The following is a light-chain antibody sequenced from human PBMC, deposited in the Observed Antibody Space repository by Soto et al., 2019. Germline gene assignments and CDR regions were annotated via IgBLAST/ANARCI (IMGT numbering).Light chain of an antibody. CDR1: QSVLYSSNNKNY. CDR2: GAS. V-gene: IGKV4-1*01. J-gene: IGKJ4*01. Sequence: DIVMTQSPDSLAVSLGERATINCKSSQSVLYSSNNKNYLAWYQQKPGQPPKLLIYGASTRESGVPDRFSGSGSGTDFTLTISSLQAEDVAVYYCQQYESTPLTFGGGTKVEIK. CDR3: QQYESTPLT.